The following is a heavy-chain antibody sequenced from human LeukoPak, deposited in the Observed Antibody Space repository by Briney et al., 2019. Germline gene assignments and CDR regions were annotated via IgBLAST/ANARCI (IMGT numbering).Heavy chain of an antibody. CDR3: AKDPVYDSSGYYYYFDY. Sequence: GGSLRLSCAASGFTFSNYGMHWVRQAPGKGLEWVAFIRYDGSNKYYADSVKGRFTISRDNSKNTLYLQMNSLRAEDTAVYYCAKDPVYDSSGYYYYFDYWGQGTLVTVSS. CDR2: IRYDGSNK. J-gene: IGHJ4*02. CDR1: GFTFSNYG. V-gene: IGHV3-30*02. D-gene: IGHD3-22*01.